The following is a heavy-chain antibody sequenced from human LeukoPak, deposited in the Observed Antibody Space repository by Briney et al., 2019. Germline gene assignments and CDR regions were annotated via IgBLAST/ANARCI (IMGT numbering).Heavy chain of an antibody. CDR1: GFTFSSYA. J-gene: IGHJ4*02. Sequence: GSLRLSCAASGFTFSSYAMHWVRQAPGKGLEWVAVISYDGSNKYYADSVKGRFTISRDNSKNTLYLQMNSLRAEDTAVYYCAREGPRYEIDYWGQGTLVTVSS. CDR2: ISYDGSNK. V-gene: IGHV3-30-3*01. CDR3: AREGPRYEIDY. D-gene: IGHD5-12*01.